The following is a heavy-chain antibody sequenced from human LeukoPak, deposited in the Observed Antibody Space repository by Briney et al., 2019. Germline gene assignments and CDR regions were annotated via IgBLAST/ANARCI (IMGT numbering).Heavy chain of an antibody. Sequence: SESLSLTCTVSGGSISSYYWSWIRQPAGKGLEWIGRIYTSGSTNYNPSLKSRVTMSVDTSKSQFSLKLSSVTATDTAVYYCARDTFRFRIAEIWGQGTMVTVSS. CDR1: GGSISSYY. J-gene: IGHJ3*02. CDR3: ARDTFRFRIAEI. CDR2: IYTSGST. D-gene: IGHD6-13*01. V-gene: IGHV4-4*07.